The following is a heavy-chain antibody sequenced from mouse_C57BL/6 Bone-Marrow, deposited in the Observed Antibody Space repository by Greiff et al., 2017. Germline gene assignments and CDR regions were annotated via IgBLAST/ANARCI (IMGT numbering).Heavy chain of an antibody. CDR1: GYTFTSYW. V-gene: IGHV1-59*01. D-gene: IGHD3-1*01. Sequence: QVQLQQPGAELVRPGTSVKLSCKASGYTFTSYWMHWVKQRPGQGLEWIGVIDPSDSYTNYNQKFKGKATLTVDTSSSTAYMQLSSLTSEDSAVYYCASSGPSPDFDYWGQGTTLTVSS. CDR2: IDPSDSYT. CDR3: ASSGPSPDFDY. J-gene: IGHJ2*01.